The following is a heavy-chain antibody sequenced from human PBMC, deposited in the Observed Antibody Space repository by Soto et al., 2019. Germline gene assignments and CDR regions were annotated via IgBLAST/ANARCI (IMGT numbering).Heavy chain of an antibody. Sequence: VSLRLSCAASGFTFSSYWMSWVRQAPGKGLEWVANIKQDGSEKYYVDSVKGRFTISRDNAKNSLYLQMNSLRAEDTAVYYCARDFAGYSSSASASDYWGQGTLVTVSS. D-gene: IGHD6-6*01. CDR3: ARDFAGYSSSASASDY. V-gene: IGHV3-7*03. CDR2: IKQDGSEK. J-gene: IGHJ4*02. CDR1: GFTFSSYW.